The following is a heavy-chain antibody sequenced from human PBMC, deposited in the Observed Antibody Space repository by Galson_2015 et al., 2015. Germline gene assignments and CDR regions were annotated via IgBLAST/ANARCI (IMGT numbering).Heavy chain of an antibody. CDR1: GYSFTSYY. Sequence: SVKVSGKASGYSFTSYYIHWVRQAPGQGLEWMGIINPSGGITTYAQKFQGRVTMTRDTSTSTVYMELSSLRSEDTAVYYCARRDYDILTGYYHYWGQGTLVTVSS. CDR2: INPSGGIT. J-gene: IGHJ4*02. D-gene: IGHD3-9*01. CDR3: ARRDYDILTGYYHY. V-gene: IGHV1-46*01.